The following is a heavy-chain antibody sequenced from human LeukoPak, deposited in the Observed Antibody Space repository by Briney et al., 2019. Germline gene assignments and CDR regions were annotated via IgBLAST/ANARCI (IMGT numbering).Heavy chain of an antibody. Sequence: GASVKVSCKASGYTFTGNYMHWVRQAPGQGLEWMGWINPNSGGTNYAQKFQGRVTMTRDRSISQACMGLSRLRSDDTAVYYCARAQSAGGYSASLFDYWGQGTLVTVSS. V-gene: IGHV1-2*02. CDR1: GYTFTGNY. CDR2: INPNSGGT. D-gene: IGHD6-13*01. J-gene: IGHJ4*02. CDR3: ARAQSAGGYSASLFDY.